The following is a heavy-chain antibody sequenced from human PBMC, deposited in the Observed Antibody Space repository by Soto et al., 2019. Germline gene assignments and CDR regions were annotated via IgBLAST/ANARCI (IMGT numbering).Heavy chain of an antibody. CDR3: ARYNSGGYDYGDYEREYFQH. Sequence: PSETLSLTCTVSGGSISSGGYYWSWIRQHPGKGLEWIGYIYYSGSTYYNPSLKSRVTISVDTSKNQFSLKLSSVTAADTAVYYCARYNSGGYDYGDYEREYFQHWGQGTLVTVSS. J-gene: IGHJ1*01. V-gene: IGHV4-31*03. D-gene: IGHD4-17*01. CDR2: IYYSGST. CDR1: GGSISSGGYY.